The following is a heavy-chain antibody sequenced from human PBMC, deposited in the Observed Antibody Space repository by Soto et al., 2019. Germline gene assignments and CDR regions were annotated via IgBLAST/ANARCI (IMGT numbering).Heavy chain of an antibody. D-gene: IGHD3-22*01. V-gene: IGHV3-53*01. Sequence: GGSLRLSCAASGFTVSSKYMSWVRQAPGKGLEWVSVIYSGGSTYYADSVKGRFTISRDNSKNTLYLQMNSLRAEDTAVYYCARGFECYYDSSGYYYDYWGQGTLVTVSS. CDR1: GFTVSSKY. CDR3: ARGFECYYDSSGYYYDY. J-gene: IGHJ4*02. CDR2: IYSGGST.